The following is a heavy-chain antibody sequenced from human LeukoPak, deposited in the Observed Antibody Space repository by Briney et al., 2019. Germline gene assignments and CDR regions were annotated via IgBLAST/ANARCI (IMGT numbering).Heavy chain of an antibody. CDR2: ISGGGST. Sequence: GGSLRLSCAASGFTFSSYAMSWVRQAPGKGLEWVSAISGGGSTYYADSVRGRFTISRDNSKNTLYLQMNSLRAEDTAVYYCAKEGFRYHYYMDVWGKGTTVTVSS. CDR3: AKEGFRYHYYMDV. J-gene: IGHJ6*03. D-gene: IGHD1-14*01. V-gene: IGHV3-23*01. CDR1: GFTFSSYA.